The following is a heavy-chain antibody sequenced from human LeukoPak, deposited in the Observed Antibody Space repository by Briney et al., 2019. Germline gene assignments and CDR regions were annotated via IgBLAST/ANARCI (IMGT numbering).Heavy chain of an antibody. Sequence: GASVKVSCKASGYTFTGYYMHWVRQAPGQGLKWMGWINPNSGGTNYARKFQGRVTMTRDTSNSTAYMELSRLRSDDTAVYYCARGPRVMDAFDIWGQGTMVTVSS. J-gene: IGHJ3*02. CDR2: INPNSGGT. CDR3: ARGPRVMDAFDI. D-gene: IGHD2-8*01. V-gene: IGHV1-2*02. CDR1: GYTFTGYY.